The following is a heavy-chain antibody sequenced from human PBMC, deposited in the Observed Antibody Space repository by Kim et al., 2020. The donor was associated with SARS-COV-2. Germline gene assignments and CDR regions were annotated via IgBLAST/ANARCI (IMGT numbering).Heavy chain of an antibody. D-gene: IGHD4-17*01. CDR1: GGSISSYY. J-gene: IGHJ4*02. CDR2: IYYSGST. Sequence: SETLSLTCTVSGGSISSYYWSWIRQPPGKGLEWIGYIYYSGSTNYNPSLKSRVTISVDTSKNQFSLKLSSVTAADTAVYYCARVPHPDYGDYDGYFDYWGQGTLVTVSS. CDR3: ARVPHPDYGDYDGYFDY. V-gene: IGHV4-59*01.